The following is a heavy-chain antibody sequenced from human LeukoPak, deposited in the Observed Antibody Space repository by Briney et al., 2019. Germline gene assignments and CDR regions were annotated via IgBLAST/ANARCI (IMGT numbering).Heavy chain of an antibody. Sequence: GESLRISCKGSGYSFTSYWISWVRPMPGKGLGWMGRIDPSDSYTNYSPSFQGHVTISADKSISTAYLQWSSLKASDTAMYYCASLRGATEEFDPWGQGTLVTVSS. CDR2: IDPSDSYT. D-gene: IGHD5-24*01. V-gene: IGHV5-10-1*01. CDR3: ASLRGATEEFDP. CDR1: GYSFTSYW. J-gene: IGHJ5*02.